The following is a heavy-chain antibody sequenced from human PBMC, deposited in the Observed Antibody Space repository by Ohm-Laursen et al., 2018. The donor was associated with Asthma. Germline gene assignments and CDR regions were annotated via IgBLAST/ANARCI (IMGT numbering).Heavy chain of an antibody. CDR3: ARIGPEWELPGREYSLHH. V-gene: IGHV3-21*01. CDR2: ISTASTFI. D-gene: IGHD1-26*01. Sequence: SLRLSCAASGFTVGSDYMTWVRQAPGKGLEWVASISTASTFIYYADSVRGRFTTSRDNAKNFVYLQMDSLRVDDTALYYCARIGPEWELPGREYSLHHWGQGTQVTVSS. J-gene: IGHJ1*01. CDR1: GFTVGSDY.